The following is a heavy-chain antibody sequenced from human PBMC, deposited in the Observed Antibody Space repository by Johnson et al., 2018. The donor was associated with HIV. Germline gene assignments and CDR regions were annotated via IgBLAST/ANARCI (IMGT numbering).Heavy chain of an antibody. V-gene: IGHV3-30*02. J-gene: IGHJ3*02. CDR3: AKAGTSVVPAVHYGSNAFDI. CDR2: ILYDGSNK. Sequence: QVQVLESGGGLVQPGGSLRLSCAASGLTFSNYGFHWVRQAPGKGLDWVAFILYDGSNKYYADSVKGRFTISRDNSKNTLYLQMNSLRAEDTAVYYCAKAGTSVVPAVHYGSNAFDIWGQGTMVTVSS. D-gene: IGHD2-2*01. CDR1: GLTFSNYG.